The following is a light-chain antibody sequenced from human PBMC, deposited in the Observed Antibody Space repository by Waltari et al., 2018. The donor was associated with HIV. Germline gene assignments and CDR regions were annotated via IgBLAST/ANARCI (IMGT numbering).Light chain of an antibody. V-gene: IGKV3-15*01. CDR1: QSVSLN. CDR3: YQYNVWPLFT. CDR2: GAS. Sequence: EIVMTQSPATLSGSLGERATPPCRASQSVSLNLVWYQQKRGTPPRLPISGASTRVTGIPVRFSGSASVTEFTLTISSLQSEDSAVYYCYQYNVWPLFTFGVGTKVEI. J-gene: IGKJ4*01.